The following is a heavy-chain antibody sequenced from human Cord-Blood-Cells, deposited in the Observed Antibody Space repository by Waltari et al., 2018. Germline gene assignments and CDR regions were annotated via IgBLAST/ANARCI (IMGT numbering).Heavy chain of an antibody. CDR2: NNHSGST. Sequence: QVQLQQWGAGLLKPSETLSTTSAVYGGSFSGYYWSWIRQPPGKGLEWVGENNHSGSTNYHPSTKIRVTISVDTSKNQVALKLSSGAAADTAVYYGGRAGYSSRHYGMDVWGQGTTVTVSS. J-gene: IGHJ6*02. V-gene: IGHV4-34*01. CDR1: GGSFSGYY. CDR3: GRAGYSSRHYGMDV. D-gene: IGHD6-13*01.